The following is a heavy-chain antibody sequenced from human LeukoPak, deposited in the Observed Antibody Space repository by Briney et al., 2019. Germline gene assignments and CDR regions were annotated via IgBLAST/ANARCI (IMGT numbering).Heavy chain of an antibody. V-gene: IGHV3-30*18. CDR1: GFTFSIFG. D-gene: IGHD3-10*01. CDR2: ISHDGSIK. CDR3: AKDRWESSGSGSSFDY. Sequence: GRSLRLSCAASGFTFSIFGLPWVRQAPGKGLEWVAFISHDGSIKYYADSVKGRLAIPRDTSKNTLYLQMNSLRAEDTAVYYCAKDRWESSGSGSSFDYWGQGTLVTVSS. J-gene: IGHJ4*02.